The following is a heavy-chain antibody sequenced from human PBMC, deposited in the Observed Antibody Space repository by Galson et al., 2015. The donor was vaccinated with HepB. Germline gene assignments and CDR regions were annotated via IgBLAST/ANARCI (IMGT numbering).Heavy chain of an antibody. V-gene: IGHV1-69*13. CDR3: ANLNTPDIVSRWFNP. D-gene: IGHD2-15*01. J-gene: IGHJ5*02. Sequence: SVKVSCKASGGTFSSYAISWMRQAPGQGLEWMGGIIPIFGTANYAQKFQGRVTITADESTSTAYMELSSLRSEDTAVYYCANLNTPDIVSRWFNPWGQGTLVTVSS. CDR1: GGTFSSYA. CDR2: IIPIFGTA.